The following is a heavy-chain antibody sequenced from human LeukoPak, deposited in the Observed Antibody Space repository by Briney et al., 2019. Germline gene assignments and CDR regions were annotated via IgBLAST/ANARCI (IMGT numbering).Heavy chain of an antibody. CDR1: GXTFSSNH. V-gene: IGHV3-53*01. CDR3: VRDLT. Sequence: PGGSLRLSCAASGXTFSSNHMSWVRQAPGKGLEWVSVIYSGGNTYYADSVKGRFTVSRDNSKTTLYLQMNSLRAEDTAVYYCVRDLTWGQGTLVTVSS. J-gene: IGHJ5*02. CDR2: IYSGGNT.